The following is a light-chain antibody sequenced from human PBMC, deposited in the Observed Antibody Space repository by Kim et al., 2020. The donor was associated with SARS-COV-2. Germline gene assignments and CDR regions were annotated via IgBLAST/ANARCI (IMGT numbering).Light chain of an antibody. J-gene: IGLJ1*01. CDR1: KLGDKY. CDR2: QDS. V-gene: IGLV3-1*01. Sequence: VSPGQTASITHSGNKLGDKYACWYQQKPGQSPVLVIYQDSKRPSGIPERFSGSNSGNTATLTISGTQAMDEADYYCQAWDSSTYVFGTGTKVTVL. CDR3: QAWDSSTYV.